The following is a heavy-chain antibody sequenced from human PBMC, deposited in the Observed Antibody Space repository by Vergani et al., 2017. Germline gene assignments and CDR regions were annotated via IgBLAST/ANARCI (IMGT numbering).Heavy chain of an antibody. J-gene: IGHJ3*02. CDR1: GGSFSSDGYY. CDR2: IFYSGST. V-gene: IGHV4-31*03. D-gene: IGHD3-22*01. Sequence: QVHLQESGPGLVKPSQTLSLTCTVSGGSFSSDGYYWSWIRQHPGKGLEWIGYIFYSGSTYYNPALQSRVTISIDMFKNQLSLKLSSVTVADTAVYYCAGGYDHSGFGAFDIWGQGTMVTVSS. CDR3: AGGYDHSGFGAFDI.